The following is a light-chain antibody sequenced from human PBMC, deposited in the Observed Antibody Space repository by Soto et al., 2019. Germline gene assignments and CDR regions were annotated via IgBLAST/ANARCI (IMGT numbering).Light chain of an antibody. Sequence: DIQMTQSPSTLSASVGDRVTITCRASQSISIWLAWYQQKPGKAPKILIYKASSLKSGVPSRFSGSGSGTEFTLTISSLQPDDFATYYCQQYSTYTPRTFGQGTKVEIK. J-gene: IGKJ1*01. CDR2: KAS. CDR1: QSISIW. CDR3: QQYSTYTPRT. V-gene: IGKV1-5*03.